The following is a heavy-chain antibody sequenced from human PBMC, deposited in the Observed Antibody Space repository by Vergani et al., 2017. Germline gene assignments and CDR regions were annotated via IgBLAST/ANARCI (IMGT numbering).Heavy chain of an antibody. CDR2: IRSKANSYAT. CDR1: GFTFSGSA. V-gene: IGHV3-73*02. D-gene: IGHD3-22*01. CDR3: TSPGGYYDSSGYRY. Sequence: EVQLVESGGGLVQPGGSLKLSCAASGFTFSGSAMHWVRQASGKGLEWVGRIRSKANSYATAYAAAVKGRFTISSDDSKHTAYLQMNSLKTEDTAVYYCTSPGGYYDSSGYRYWGQGTLVTVSS. J-gene: IGHJ4*02.